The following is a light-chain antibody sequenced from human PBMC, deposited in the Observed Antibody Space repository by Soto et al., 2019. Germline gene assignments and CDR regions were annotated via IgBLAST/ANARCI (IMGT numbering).Light chain of an antibody. Sequence: QSVLTQPASVSGSPGQSITISCTGTSSDVGAYNYVSWYQQHPGKAPKLMIYEVSNRPSGVSNRFSGSKSGNTASLTISGLQAEDEADYYCSSYTTTNTDGFGTGTKLTVL. CDR2: EVS. CDR3: SSYTTTNTDG. CDR1: SSDVGAYNY. V-gene: IGLV2-14*01. J-gene: IGLJ1*01.